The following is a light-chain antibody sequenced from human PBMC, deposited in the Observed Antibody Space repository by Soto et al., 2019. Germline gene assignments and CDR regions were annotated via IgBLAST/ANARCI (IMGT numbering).Light chain of an antibody. CDR3: QQSYSTPLT. CDR2: AAS. V-gene: IGKV1-39*01. J-gene: IGKJ4*01. CDR1: QSISSY. Sequence: DIQMTQSPSSLSASVGDRVTITFRASQSISSYLNWYQQKPGKAPKLRIYAASSLQSGVPSRFSGSGSGTDFTLTISSLQPEDFATYYCQQSYSTPLTFGGGTKVEIK.